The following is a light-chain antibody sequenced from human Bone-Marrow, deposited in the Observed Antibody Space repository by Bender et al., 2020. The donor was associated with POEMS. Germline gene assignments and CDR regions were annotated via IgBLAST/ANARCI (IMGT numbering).Light chain of an antibody. J-gene: IGLJ1*01. CDR1: TNDVGSYSL. CDR2: DVF. V-gene: IGLV2-23*02. CDR3: CSYGSPTTYV. Sequence: QSVLTQPASVSGSPGQSITISCTGNTNDVGSYSLVSWYQQHPGKAPKLIIYDVFRRPSGVSNRFSGSKSGNTASLTISGLQAEDEADYFYCSYGSPTTYVFGTGTRVTVL.